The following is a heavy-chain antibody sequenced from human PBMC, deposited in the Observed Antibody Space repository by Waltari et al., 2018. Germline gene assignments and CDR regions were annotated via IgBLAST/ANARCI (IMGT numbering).Heavy chain of an antibody. CDR3: AVVSGYVGIWFDP. J-gene: IGHJ5*02. CDR2: IYYRGST. D-gene: IGHD5-12*01. CDR1: GGSISSSSYY. V-gene: IGHV4-39*07. Sequence: QLQLQESGPGLVKPSETLSLTCTVSGGSISSSSYYWGWIRQPPGKGLEWIGSIYYRGSTYYNPSLKSRVTISVDTSKNQFSLKLSSVTAADTAVYYCAVVSGYVGIWFDPWGQGTLVTVSS.